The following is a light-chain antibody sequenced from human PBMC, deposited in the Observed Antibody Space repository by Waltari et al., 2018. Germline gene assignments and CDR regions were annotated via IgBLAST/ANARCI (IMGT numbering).Light chain of an antibody. CDR3: SSSSDNILL. V-gene: IGLV3-27*01. CDR1: VVAKRY. CDR2: KDS. J-gene: IGLJ2*01. Sequence: SNDLTQPSSLSVSPGQTAIITCSGAVVAKRYVRWFQQKPGRAPILVIFKDSGRPSAISGRFSGSNSGTTATLTISVAQEDDEADYYCSSSSDNILLFGGGTKLIVL.